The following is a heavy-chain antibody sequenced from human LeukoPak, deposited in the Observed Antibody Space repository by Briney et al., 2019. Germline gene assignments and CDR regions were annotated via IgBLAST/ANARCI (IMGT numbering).Heavy chain of an antibody. J-gene: IGHJ4*02. Sequence: GGSLRLSCAASGFTFSSYGMSWVRQAPGKGLEWVSAISGSGGSTYYADSVKGRFTISRDNAKNTLYLQMNSLRAEDTAVYYCARDWFHAIDYWGQGSLVTVSS. D-gene: IGHD2/OR15-2a*01. CDR2: ISGSGGST. CDR3: ARDWFHAIDY. CDR1: GFTFSSYG. V-gene: IGHV3-23*01.